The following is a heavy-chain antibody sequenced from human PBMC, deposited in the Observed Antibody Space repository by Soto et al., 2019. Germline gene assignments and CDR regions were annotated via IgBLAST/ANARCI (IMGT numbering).Heavy chain of an antibody. D-gene: IGHD5-18*01. CDR1: GFTFGTYA. CDR3: AKDRSVDTRDWFDP. V-gene: IGHV3-23*01. J-gene: IGHJ5*02. CDR2: ITGSGGST. Sequence: GGSLRLSCAASGFTFGTYAMNWVRQAPGKGLEWVSGITGSGGSTYYADSVKGRFTISRDNSKNTLYLQMNSLRGDDTAVYYCAKDRSVDTRDWFDPWGQGTLVTVSS.